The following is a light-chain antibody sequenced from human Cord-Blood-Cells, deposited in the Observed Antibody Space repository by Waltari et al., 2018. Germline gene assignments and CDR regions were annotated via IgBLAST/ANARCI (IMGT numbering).Light chain of an antibody. J-gene: IGKJ3*01. CDR1: QSVSSSY. V-gene: IGKV3-20*01. CDR2: GAS. CDR3: QQYGSSPGT. Sequence: EIVLTQSPGTLSLSPGERATLSCRASQSVSSSYLAGYQQKPGQAPRLLIYGASSRAPGIPDRFSGSGSGTDFTLTISRLEPEDFAVYYCQQYGSSPGTFGPGTKVDIK.